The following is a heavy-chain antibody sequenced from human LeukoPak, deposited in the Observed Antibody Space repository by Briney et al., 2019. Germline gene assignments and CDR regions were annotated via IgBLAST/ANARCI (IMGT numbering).Heavy chain of an antibody. CDR2: IGYSGTDV. D-gene: IGHD3-16*02. Sequence: GGSLRLSCAASGFTFSTYSMNWVRQAPGKGLEWVSYIGYSGTDVSYAESVKGRFTISRDNAKNSLYLQMNSLRDGDTAVYYCARESWGSFRWGQGTLVTVSS. CDR1: GFTFSTYS. CDR3: ARESWGSFR. V-gene: IGHV3-48*02. J-gene: IGHJ4*02.